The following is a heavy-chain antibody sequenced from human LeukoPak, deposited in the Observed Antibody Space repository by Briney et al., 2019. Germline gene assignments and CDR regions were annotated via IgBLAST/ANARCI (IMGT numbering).Heavy chain of an antibody. CDR3: ARESTFDY. V-gene: IGHV3-21*01. CDR1: GFTFSTYS. Sequence: GGSLRLSCAATGFTFSTYSMSWVRQAPGKRLEWVSSISSSSSYIYYADSVKGRFTISRDNAKNSLYLQMNSLRAEDTAVYYCARESTFDYWGQGTLVTVSS. CDR2: ISSSSSYI. D-gene: IGHD2/OR15-2a*01. J-gene: IGHJ4*02.